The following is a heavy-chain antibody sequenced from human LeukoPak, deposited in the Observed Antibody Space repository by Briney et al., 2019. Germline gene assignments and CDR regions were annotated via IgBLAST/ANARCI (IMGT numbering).Heavy chain of an antibody. CDR3: VTLRLGQLSFDS. D-gene: IGHD3-16*02. CDR2: SIPPFITA. V-gene: IGHV1-69*13. CDR1: GGTFSDFG. J-gene: IGHJ4*02. Sequence: ASVTVSCKASGGTFSDFGIYWVRQAPGQGLEWMGGSIPPFITANYAQKFQGRVTFTAVESTTTAYMDLRSLRSEDTAVYYCVTLRLGQLSFDSWGQGALVTVSS.